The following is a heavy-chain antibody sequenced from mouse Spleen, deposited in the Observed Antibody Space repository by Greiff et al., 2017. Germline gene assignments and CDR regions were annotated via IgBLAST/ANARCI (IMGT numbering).Heavy chain of an antibody. Sequence: EVHLVESGGGLVKPGGSLKLSCAASGFTFSSYAISWVRQTPEKRLEWVATISSGGSYTYYPDSVKGRFTISRDNAKNTLYLQMSSLRSEDTAMYYCARRGYRYDDYAMDYWGQGTSVTVSS. CDR3: ARRGYRYDDYAMDY. CDR1: GFTFSSYA. D-gene: IGHD2-14*01. J-gene: IGHJ4*01. CDR2: ISSGGSYT. V-gene: IGHV5-9-3*01.